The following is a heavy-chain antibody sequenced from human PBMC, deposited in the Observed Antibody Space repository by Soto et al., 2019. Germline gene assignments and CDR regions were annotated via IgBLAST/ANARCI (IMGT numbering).Heavy chain of an antibody. CDR1: GGTFSSYT. Sequence: QVQLVQSGAEVKKPGSSVKVSCKASGGTFSSYTISWVPQAPGQGLEWMGGIIPIFGTANYAQKFQGRVTNTAGESKRTAHMGLSRLRSEDPGVDYCAGGPYYYVWGTPPDWGQGTLVTVSS. V-gene: IGHV1-69*01. J-gene: IGHJ4*02. CDR2: IIPIFGTA. D-gene: IGHD3-16*01. CDR3: AGGPYYYVWGTPPD.